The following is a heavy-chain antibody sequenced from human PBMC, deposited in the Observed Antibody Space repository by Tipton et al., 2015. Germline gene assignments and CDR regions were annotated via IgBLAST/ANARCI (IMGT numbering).Heavy chain of an antibody. CDR3: AGDRVITFGGVLNY. J-gene: IGHJ4*02. CDR2: IIPILKTV. V-gene: IGHV1-69*11. D-gene: IGHD3-16*01. Sequence: QLVQSGAEVKKPGSSVKVSCKPSGGTFGNYGITWVHQAPGQGLEWMGHIIPILKTVKYAQKFHGRVTITADESTGTAYMELTILRSEDTAVYFCAGDRVITFGGVLNYWGQGSLVTVSS. CDR1: GGTFGNYG.